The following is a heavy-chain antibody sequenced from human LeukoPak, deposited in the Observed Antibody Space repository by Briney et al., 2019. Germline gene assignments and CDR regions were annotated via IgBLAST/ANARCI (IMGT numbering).Heavy chain of an antibody. J-gene: IGHJ2*01. CDR2: INSNSGGT. CDR3: AREFYSSSWYSRYFDL. Sequence: ASAKVSCKASGYTFTGYYMHWVRQAPGQGLEWMGWINSNSGGTNYAQKFQGRVTMTRDTSISTAYMELSRLRSDDTAVYYCAREFYSSSWYSRYFDLWGRGTLVTVSS. CDR1: GYTFTGYY. D-gene: IGHD6-13*01. V-gene: IGHV1-2*02.